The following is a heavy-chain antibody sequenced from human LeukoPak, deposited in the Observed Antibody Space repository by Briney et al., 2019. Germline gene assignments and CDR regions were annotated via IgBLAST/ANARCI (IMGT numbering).Heavy chain of an antibody. D-gene: IGHD3-22*01. CDR1: GFTFSSYA. J-gene: IGHJ3*02. V-gene: IGHV3-23*01. Sequence: GGSLRLSCAASGFTFSSYAMSWVRQAPGKGLEWVSAISGSGGSTYYADSVKGRFTISRDNSKNTLYLQMNSLRAEDTAVYYCAKGAARGYYYDGSGYYGAFDIWGQGTMVTVSS. CDR3: AKGAARGYYYDGSGYYGAFDI. CDR2: ISGSGGST.